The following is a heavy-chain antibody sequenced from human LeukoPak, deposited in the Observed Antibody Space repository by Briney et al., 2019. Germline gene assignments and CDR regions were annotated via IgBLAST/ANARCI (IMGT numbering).Heavy chain of an antibody. D-gene: IGHD2-8*02. CDR2: TDPGDSFT. J-gene: IGHJ4*02. Sequence: GESLRISCKGSGYSFSSYWISWVRQMPGKGLEWMGRTDPGDSFTKYRPSLEGRVTISADKSLSTVYLQWSNLKASDTAIYYCARDGGGVSSWVSHWGQGTLVTVSS. V-gene: IGHV5-10-1*01. CDR1: GYSFSSYW. CDR3: ARDGGGVSSWVSH.